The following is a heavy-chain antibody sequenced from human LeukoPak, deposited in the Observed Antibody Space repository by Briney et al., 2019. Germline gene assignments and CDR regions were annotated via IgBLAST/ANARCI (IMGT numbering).Heavy chain of an antibody. V-gene: IGHV3-48*01. CDR1: GFTFSNYN. CDR2: ISSSSRTI. CDR3: ARDNYDLWSHYCGPPDY. J-gene: IGHJ4*02. D-gene: IGHD3-3*01. Sequence: GGSLRLSCATSGFTFSNYNMNWVRQAPGKGLEWVSYISSSSRTIYYADSVKGRFTISRDNAKNSLYLQMNSLRAEDTAVYYCARDNYDLWSHYCGPPDYWGQGTLVTVSS.